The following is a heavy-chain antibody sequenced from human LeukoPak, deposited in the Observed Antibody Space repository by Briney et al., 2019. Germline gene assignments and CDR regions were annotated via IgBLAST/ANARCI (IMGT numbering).Heavy chain of an antibody. CDR3: ARLDVGY. CDR1: GGYISSYY. CDR2: IYTSGST. Sequence: PSETLSLTCTVSGGYISSYYWSWIRQPPGKGLEWIGYIYTSGSTNYNPSLKSRVTISVDTSKNQFSLKLSSVTAADTAVYYCARLDVGYWGQGTLVTVSS. J-gene: IGHJ4*02. V-gene: IGHV4-4*09.